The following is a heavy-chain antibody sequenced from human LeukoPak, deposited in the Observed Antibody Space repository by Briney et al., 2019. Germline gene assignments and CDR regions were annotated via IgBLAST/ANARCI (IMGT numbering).Heavy chain of an antibody. V-gene: IGHV4-39*07. D-gene: IGHD3-22*01. CDR1: GGSISSSSYY. Sequence: SETLSLTCTVSGGSISSSSYYWGWIRQPPGKGLEWIGSIYYSGSTYYNPSLKSRVTISVDTSKNQFSLKLSSVTAADTAVYYCARDLSYYDSSGYYPGAFDIWGQGTMVTVSS. CDR2: IYYSGST. CDR3: ARDLSYYDSSGYYPGAFDI. J-gene: IGHJ3*02.